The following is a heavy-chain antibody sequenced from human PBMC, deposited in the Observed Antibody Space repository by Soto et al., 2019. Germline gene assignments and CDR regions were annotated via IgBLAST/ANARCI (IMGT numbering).Heavy chain of an antibody. J-gene: IGHJ6*03. D-gene: IGHD2-2*01. CDR3: ARDFEYCSSTSCRYYYYMDV. CDR2: ISAYNGNT. V-gene: IGHV1-18*01. CDR1: GYTFTSYG. Sequence: ASVKVSCKASGYTFTSYGISWVRQAPGQGLEWMGWISAYNGNTNYAQKLQGRVTMTTDTSTRTAYMELRSLRSDDTAVYYCARDFEYCSSTSCRYYYYMDVWGKGTTVTVSS.